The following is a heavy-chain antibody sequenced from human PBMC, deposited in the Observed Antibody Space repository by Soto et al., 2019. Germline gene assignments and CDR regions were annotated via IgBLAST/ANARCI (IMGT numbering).Heavy chain of an antibody. V-gene: IGHV3-23*01. CDR3: AKDAVPGDGLWLVAD. Sequence: DVQLLESGGGLVQPGGSLRLSCAASGFSFSKYAMIWVRQAPGKGQEWVSGITGSGGTIEYAASVKGRFTISRDNSKNTVDLQRNSLRAEDTAMYYCAKDAVPGDGLWLVADWGQGTLVTVS. D-gene: IGHD2-21*02. CDR1: GFSFSKYA. J-gene: IGHJ4*02. CDR2: ITGSGGTI.